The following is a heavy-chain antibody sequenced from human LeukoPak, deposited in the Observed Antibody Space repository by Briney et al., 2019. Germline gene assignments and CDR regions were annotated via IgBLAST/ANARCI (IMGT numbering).Heavy chain of an antibody. CDR3: ARAGSGSGWYFDY. CDR2: ISPYNGNT. V-gene: IGHV1-18*01. D-gene: IGHD6-19*01. J-gene: IGHJ4*02. Sequence: ASVKVSCKASGYDFTSVGITWVRQAPGQGLEWMGWISPYNGNTRYVQKLQGRVTMTTDTSTSTAYLELRSLRFDDTAVYYCARAGSGSGWYFDYWGQGTLVTVSS. CDR1: GYDFTSVG.